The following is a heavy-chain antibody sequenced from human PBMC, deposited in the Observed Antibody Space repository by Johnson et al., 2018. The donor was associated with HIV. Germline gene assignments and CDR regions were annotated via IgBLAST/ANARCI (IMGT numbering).Heavy chain of an antibody. J-gene: IGHJ3*02. CDR1: GFTFSIYA. D-gene: IGHD3-22*01. CDR3: ASGVVLTMIVVVITEAFDI. CDR2: ISYDGSNK. Sequence: QVQLVESGGGVVQPGRSLRLSCAASGFTFSIYAMHWVRQAPGKGLEWVAVISYDGSNKYYADSVKGRFTISRDNSKNTLYLQMNSLRAEDTAVYYCASGVVLTMIVVVITEAFDIWGQGTMVTVSS. V-gene: IGHV3-30*04.